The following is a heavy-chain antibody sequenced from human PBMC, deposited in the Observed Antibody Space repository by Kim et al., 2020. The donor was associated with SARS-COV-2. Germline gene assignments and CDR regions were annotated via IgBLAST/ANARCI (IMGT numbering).Heavy chain of an antibody. Sequence: GGSLRLSCAASGFTFSSYAMSWVRQAPGKGLEWVSAISGSGGSTYYADSVKGRFTISRDNSKNTLYLQMNSLRAEDTAVYYCAKNMVGIVVAPKDYFDYWGQGTLVTVSS. CDR3: AKNMVGIVVAPKDYFDY. CDR1: GFTFSSYA. D-gene: IGHD3-22*01. V-gene: IGHV3-23*01. J-gene: IGHJ4*02. CDR2: ISGSGGST.